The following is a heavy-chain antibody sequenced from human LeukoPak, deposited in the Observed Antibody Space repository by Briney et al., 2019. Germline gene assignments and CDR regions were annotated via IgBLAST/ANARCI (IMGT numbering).Heavy chain of an antibody. Sequence: PSETLSLTCTVSGGSISSYYWSWIRQPPGKGLEWIGYIYYSGSTYYNPSLKSRVTISVDTSKNQFSLKLSSVTAADTAVYYCARVGIVVVPAARDDAFDIWGQGTMVTVSS. CDR2: IYYSGST. J-gene: IGHJ3*02. D-gene: IGHD2-2*01. V-gene: IGHV4-59*12. CDR1: GGSISSYY. CDR3: ARVGIVVVPAARDDAFDI.